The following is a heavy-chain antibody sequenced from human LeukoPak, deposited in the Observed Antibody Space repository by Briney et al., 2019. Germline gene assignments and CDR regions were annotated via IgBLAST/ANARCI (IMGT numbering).Heavy chain of an antibody. CDR2: IIPIFGTA. V-gene: IGHV1-69*13. CDR1: GYTFISSG. D-gene: IGHD3-10*01. CDR3: ARDSTLWFGELGFDY. Sequence: GASVKVSCKASGYTFISSGISWVRQAPGQGLEWMGGIIPIFGTANYAQKFQGRVTITADESTSTAYMEPSSLRSEDTAVYYCARDSTLWFGELGFDYWGQGTLVTVSS. J-gene: IGHJ4*02.